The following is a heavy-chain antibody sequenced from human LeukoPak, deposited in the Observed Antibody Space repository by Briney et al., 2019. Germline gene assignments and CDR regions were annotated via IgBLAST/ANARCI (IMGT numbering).Heavy chain of an antibody. CDR1: GGSFSGYY. J-gene: IGHJ4*02. V-gene: IGHV4-34*01. CDR2: INHRGST. Sequence: PSETLSLTCAVYGGSFSGYYWTWIRQTPGKGLEWIGEINHRGSTNYNPSLESRVTISVDTSKNLFSLDLTSVTAADTAVYYCASGGWYRGYWGQGTLVTVSS. D-gene: IGHD2-15*01. CDR3: ASGGWYRGY.